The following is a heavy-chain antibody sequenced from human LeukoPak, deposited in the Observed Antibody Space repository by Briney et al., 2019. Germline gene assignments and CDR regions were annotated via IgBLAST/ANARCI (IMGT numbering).Heavy chain of an antibody. V-gene: IGHV4-34*01. Sequence: SETLSLTCAVYGGSFSGYYWSWIRQPPGKGLEWIGEINHSGSTNYNPSLKSRVTIAVDTYKNQFSLKLSSVTAAETAVYYCARGLRWYYYGSGRSYYFDYWGQGTLVTVSS. CDR2: INHSGST. CDR1: GGSFSGYY. CDR3: ARGLRWYYYGSGRSYYFDY. J-gene: IGHJ4*02. D-gene: IGHD3-10*01.